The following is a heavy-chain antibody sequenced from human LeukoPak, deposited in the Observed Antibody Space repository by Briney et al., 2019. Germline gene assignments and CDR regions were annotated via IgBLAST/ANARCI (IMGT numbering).Heavy chain of an antibody. Sequence: PGGSLRLSCAASGFTFSSYAMSWVRQAPGKGLERVSAISGSGGSTYYADSVKGRFTISRDNANNSLYLQMDSLRAEDTAVYYCARHLSGSGNYFIDSYGMDVWGQGTTVTVSS. CDR3: ARHLSGSGNYFIDSYGMDV. V-gene: IGHV3-23*01. CDR2: ISGSGGST. D-gene: IGHD3-10*01. CDR1: GFTFSSYA. J-gene: IGHJ6*02.